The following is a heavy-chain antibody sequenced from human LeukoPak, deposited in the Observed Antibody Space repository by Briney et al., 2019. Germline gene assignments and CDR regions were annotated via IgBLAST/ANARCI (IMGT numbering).Heavy chain of an antibody. J-gene: IGHJ4*02. D-gene: IGHD3-22*01. V-gene: IGHV4-34*01. CDR3: ARGRRRLYYDSSGYFNFDY. CDR1: GGSFSGYY. CDR2: INHSGST. Sequence: SETLCLTCAVYGGSFSGYYWSWIRQPPGKGLEWIGEINHSGSTNYNPSLKSRVTISVDTSKNQFSLKLSSVTAADTAVYYCARGRRRLYYDSSGYFNFDYWGQGTLITVSS.